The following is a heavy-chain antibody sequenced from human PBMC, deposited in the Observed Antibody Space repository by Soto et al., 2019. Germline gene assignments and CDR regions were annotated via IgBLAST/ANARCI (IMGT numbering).Heavy chain of an antibody. D-gene: IGHD2-15*01. CDR3: ATRVCCSGGSCSQVGDY. Sequence: EVQLVESGGGLVQPGGSLRLSCAASGFSFSTYWMSWVRQAPGKGLEWVANIKQDGSEKYYVDSVKGRFTISRDNANNSLYRQMNSLRGEDTAVYYYATRVCCSGGSCSQVGDYWGQGTLVIVSS. J-gene: IGHJ4*02. V-gene: IGHV3-7*01. CDR1: GFSFSTYW. CDR2: IKQDGSEK.